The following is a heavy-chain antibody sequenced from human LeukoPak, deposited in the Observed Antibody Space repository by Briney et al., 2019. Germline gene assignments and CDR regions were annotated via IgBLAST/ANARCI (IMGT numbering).Heavy chain of an antibody. CDR1: QFTFSNYA. CDR2: ISGSGNST. Sequence: PGGSLRLSCAASQFTFSNYAMSWVRQAPGKGLEWVSAISGSGNSTYFGDSVTGRFTISRDNPKNTVYLQMNSLRAEDTAVYYCARDQYYGSGSYSPYYYYYGMDVWGQGTTVTVSS. V-gene: IGHV3-23*01. CDR3: ARDQYYGSGSYSPYYYYYGMDV. D-gene: IGHD3-10*01. J-gene: IGHJ6*02.